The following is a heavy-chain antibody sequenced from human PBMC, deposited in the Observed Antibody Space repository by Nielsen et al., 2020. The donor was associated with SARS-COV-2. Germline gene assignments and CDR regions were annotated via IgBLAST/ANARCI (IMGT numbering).Heavy chain of an antibody. J-gene: IGHJ4*02. V-gene: IGHV3-53*01. D-gene: IGHD6-19*01. CDR2: IDSGTTT. CDR3: ANGHSLSGWIGAYFYDF. CDR1: GFTFSNPW. Sequence: GGSLRLSCAASGFTFSNPWMNWVRQAPGKGLEWIATIDSGTTTLYAESVKGRFSVSRDSSNNTVFLLMETLRAEDTAKYYCANGHSLSGWIGAYFYDFWGQGTQVTVSS.